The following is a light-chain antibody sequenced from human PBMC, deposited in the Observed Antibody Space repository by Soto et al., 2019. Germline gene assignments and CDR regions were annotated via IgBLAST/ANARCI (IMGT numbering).Light chain of an antibody. V-gene: IGLV2-14*03. J-gene: IGLJ1*01. Sequence: QSALTQPASVSGSPGQSITIYCTGTSRDVGAYDYVSWYLQYPDKAPQLLIYYVDHRPSGVSSRFSGSKSGNTVSLTISGLQAEDEGDYYCCSYADGSIYFFGTGTKLTVL. CDR3: CSYADGSIYF. CDR2: YVD. CDR1: SRDVGAYDY.